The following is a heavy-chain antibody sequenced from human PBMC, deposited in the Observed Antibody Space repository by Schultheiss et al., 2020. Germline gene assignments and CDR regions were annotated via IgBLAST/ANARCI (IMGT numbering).Heavy chain of an antibody. CDR2: INHSGST. CDR1: GGSISSSNW. D-gene: IGHD5-24*01. V-gene: IGHV4-4*02. Sequence: SETLSLTCAVSGGSISSSNWWSWVRQPPGKGLEWIGEINHSGSTNNNPSLKSRVTISVDMSKNQFSLKLSSVTAADTAVYYCARGSTRSGMDVWGQGTTVTVSS. CDR3: ARGSTRSGMDV. J-gene: IGHJ6*02.